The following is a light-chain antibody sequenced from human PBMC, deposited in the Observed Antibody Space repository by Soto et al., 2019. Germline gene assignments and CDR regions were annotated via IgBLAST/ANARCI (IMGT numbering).Light chain of an antibody. Sequence: IVLTKSPGTLSLSPGERATLSCRASQSVSSSYLAWYQQKPGQAPRLLIYGASSRATAIPDRFSGSGSGTDFTLTISRLEPEDFAVYYCHQYDSSPLTFGGGTKVEIK. CDR2: GAS. CDR3: HQYDSSPLT. J-gene: IGKJ4*01. V-gene: IGKV3-20*01. CDR1: QSVSSSY.